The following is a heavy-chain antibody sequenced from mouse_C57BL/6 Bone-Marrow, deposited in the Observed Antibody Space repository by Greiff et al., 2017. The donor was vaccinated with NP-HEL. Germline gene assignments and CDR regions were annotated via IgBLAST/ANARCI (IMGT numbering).Heavy chain of an antibody. CDR3: ARSGYSNYVNRYFDV. D-gene: IGHD2-5*01. CDR2: IYPGSGST. V-gene: IGHV1-55*01. Sequence: QVQLKQPGAELVKPGASVKMSCKASGYTFTSYWITWVKQRPGQGLEWIGYIYPGSGSTNYNEKFKSKATLTVDTSSSTAYMQLSSLTSEDSAVYYCARSGYSNYVNRYFDVWGTGTTVTVSS. J-gene: IGHJ1*03. CDR1: GYTFTSYW.